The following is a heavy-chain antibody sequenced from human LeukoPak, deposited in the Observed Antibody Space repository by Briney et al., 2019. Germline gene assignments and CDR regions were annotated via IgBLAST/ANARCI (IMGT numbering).Heavy chain of an antibody. D-gene: IGHD3-10*01. Sequence: SETLSLTCTVSGGSISTYHWSWIRQPPGKGLEWIGYIYYSGSTDYNPSLKSRDTISVDTSNNQFSLKLTSVTAADTAVYFCARHYSGAGVYDFWGQGTLVTVSS. J-gene: IGHJ4*02. CDR2: IYYSGST. CDR1: GGSISTYH. V-gene: IGHV4-59*01. CDR3: ARHYSGAGVYDF.